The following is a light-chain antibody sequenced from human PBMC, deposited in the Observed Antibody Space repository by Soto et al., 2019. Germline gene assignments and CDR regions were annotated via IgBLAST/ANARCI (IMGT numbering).Light chain of an antibody. CDR2: YNSDSDK. V-gene: IGLV5-45*01. CDR1: SGINVGTYR. J-gene: IGLJ1*01. CDR3: MIWHSTACV. Sequence: QPVLTQPASLSASPGASASLTCTLRSGINVGTYRIYWYQQKPGSPPQYLLRYNSDSDKQQGSGVPSRFSGSKDASANAGILLISGLQSEDEADYYCMIWHSTACVFGSGTKVTVL.